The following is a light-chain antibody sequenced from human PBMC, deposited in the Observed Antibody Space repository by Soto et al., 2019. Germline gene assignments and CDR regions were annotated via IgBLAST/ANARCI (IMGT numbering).Light chain of an antibody. J-gene: IGLJ3*02. V-gene: IGLV1-44*01. CDR1: SSNIGSNT. CDR3: AAWDDSLNGLWV. CDR2: SNN. Sequence: QSVLTQPPSASGTPGQRVTISCSGSSSNIGSNTVNWYQQLPGTAPKLLIYSNNQRPSGVPDRFSGSKSGTSASLAISGLQSEDVADYYCAAWDDSLNGLWVFGGGTKLTVL.